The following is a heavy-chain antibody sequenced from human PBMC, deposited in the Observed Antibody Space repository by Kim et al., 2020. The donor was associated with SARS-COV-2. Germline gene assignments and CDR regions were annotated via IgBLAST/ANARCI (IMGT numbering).Heavy chain of an antibody. V-gene: IGHV3-23*01. CDR1: GFTFSSYS. CDR2: ISGSGGST. Sequence: GGSLRLSCAASGFTFSSYSMSWVRQAPGKGLEWVSAISGSGGSTYYADSVKGRFTISRDNSKNTLYLQMNSLRAEDTAVYYCAKDGPVLRWFGELPSYYYYGMDVWGQGTTVTVSS. J-gene: IGHJ6*02. D-gene: IGHD3-10*01. CDR3: AKDGPVLRWFGELPSYYYYGMDV.